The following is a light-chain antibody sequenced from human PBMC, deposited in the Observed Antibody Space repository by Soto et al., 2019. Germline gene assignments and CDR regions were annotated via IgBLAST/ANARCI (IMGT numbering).Light chain of an antibody. CDR2: DVN. Sequence: SVLTQPSSLSVSPGQSITISYTGTSSDVGGYDFVSWYQHHPGKAPKLMIFDVNNRPAGLSNRFSGSKSGNTASLTISGLQTEDEADYYCSSYTTSHTRVFGTGTKVAVL. V-gene: IGLV2-14*01. CDR3: SSYTTSHTRV. J-gene: IGLJ1*01. CDR1: SSDVGGYDF.